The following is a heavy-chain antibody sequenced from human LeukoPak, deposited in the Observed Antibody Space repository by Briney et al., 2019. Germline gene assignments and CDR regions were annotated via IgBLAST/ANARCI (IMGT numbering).Heavy chain of an antibody. CDR2: IYTSGST. CDR1: GGSISSYY. Sequence: SETLSLTCTVSGGSISSYYWSWIRQPAGKGLEWIGRIYTSGSTNYNPSLKSRVTMSVDTSKNQFSLKLSSVTAADTAVYYCAAVRITIFGVVLRANWGQGTLVTVSS. D-gene: IGHD3-3*01. V-gene: IGHV4-4*07. J-gene: IGHJ4*02. CDR3: AAVRITIFGVVLRAN.